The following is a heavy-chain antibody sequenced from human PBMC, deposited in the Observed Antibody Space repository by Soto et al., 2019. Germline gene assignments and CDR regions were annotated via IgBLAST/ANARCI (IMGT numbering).Heavy chain of an antibody. CDR1: GFTVSDEY. J-gene: IGHJ6*02. Sequence: EVQVVESGGDLVQPGGSLRLSCAASGFTVSDEYMNWVRQAPGKGLEWVSVIYSGGGRYYADSVKGRFTISRDNSKNMVYLQMNSLRAEDTAVYYCARDPGDRNGMSVWGQGTTFTVSS. CDR3: ARDPGDRNGMSV. V-gene: IGHV3-66*01. CDR2: IYSGGGR. D-gene: IGHD1-26*01.